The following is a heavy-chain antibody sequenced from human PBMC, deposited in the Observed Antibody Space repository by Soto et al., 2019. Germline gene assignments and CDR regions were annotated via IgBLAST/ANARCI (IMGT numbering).Heavy chain of an antibody. CDR2: VIPIFGTA. D-gene: IGHD2-15*01. CDR1: GWAFSSYG. CDR3: AKDSGEEIYHGMEC. J-gene: IGHJ6*02. Sequence: SVNDSCTTCGWAFSSYGISWVRQAAGQGLEWMGGVIPIFGTANYAQKFQGRVTITADESTSTAYMELSSLRSEDTAVYYCAKDSGEEIYHGMECWRQGTTVTVSS. V-gene: IGHV1-69*13.